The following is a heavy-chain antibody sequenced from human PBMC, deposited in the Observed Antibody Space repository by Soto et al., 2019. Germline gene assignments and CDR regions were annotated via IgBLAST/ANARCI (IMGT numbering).Heavy chain of an antibody. CDR1: GGSISSGGYS. V-gene: IGHV4-30-2*01. CDR3: ARSMTTVTSNDY. CDR2: IYHSGST. D-gene: IGHD4-17*01. Sequence: QLQLQESGSGLVKPSQTLSLTCAVSGGSISSGGYSWSWIRQPPGKGLEWIGYIYHSGSTYYNPPLKSRVTISLDRSKNQVSLKLSSVTAADTAVYYCARSMTTVTSNDYWGQGTLVTVSS. J-gene: IGHJ4*02.